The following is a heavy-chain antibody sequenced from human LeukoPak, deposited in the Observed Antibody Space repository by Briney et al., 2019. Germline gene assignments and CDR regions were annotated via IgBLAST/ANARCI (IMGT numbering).Heavy chain of an antibody. Sequence: SETLSLTCTVSGGSISSCYWSWIRQPAGKGLEWIGRIYTSGSTNYNPSLKSRVTMSVDTSKNQFSLKLSSVTAADTAVYYCAKVSSSWSGGAFDIWGQGTMVTVSS. CDR3: AKVSSSWSGGAFDI. D-gene: IGHD6-13*01. J-gene: IGHJ3*02. V-gene: IGHV4-4*07. CDR1: GGSISSCY. CDR2: IYTSGST.